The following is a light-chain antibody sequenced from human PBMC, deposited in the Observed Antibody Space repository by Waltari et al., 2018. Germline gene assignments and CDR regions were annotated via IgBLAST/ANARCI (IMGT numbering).Light chain of an antibody. CDR1: QGISKS. Sequence: DIQMTQSPSSLSASVGDRVTITCQASQGISKSLNWYQQKPGKAPKLLIYDASNLESGVPSRFSGSGSGTDFTFTISSLQPEDIAMYYCQQYDALPPFTFGPGTKVDLK. CDR3: QQYDALPPFT. V-gene: IGKV1-33*01. CDR2: DAS. J-gene: IGKJ3*01.